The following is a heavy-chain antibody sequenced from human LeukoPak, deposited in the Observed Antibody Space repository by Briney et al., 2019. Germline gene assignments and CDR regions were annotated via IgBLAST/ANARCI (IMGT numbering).Heavy chain of an antibody. CDR2: ISSSSSYI. CDR3: ARDGRLGGMDV. J-gene: IGHJ6*02. Sequence: PGGSLRLSCAASGFTFSSYSMNWVRQALGKGLEWVSSISSSSSYIYYADSVKGRFTISRDNAKNSLYLQMNSLRAEDTAVYYCARDGRLGGMDVWGQGTTVTVSS. V-gene: IGHV3-21*01. CDR1: GFTFSSYS. D-gene: IGHD6-19*01.